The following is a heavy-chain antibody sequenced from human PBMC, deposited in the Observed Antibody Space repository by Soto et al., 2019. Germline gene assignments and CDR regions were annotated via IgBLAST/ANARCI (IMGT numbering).Heavy chain of an antibody. CDR1: GVSFSSYY. J-gene: IGHJ4*02. D-gene: IGHD3-16*01. Sequence: SETLSLTCTVSGVSFSSYYWSWIRQPPGKGLEWIGYIYYSGSTNYNPSLKSRVTISVDTSKNQFSLKLSSVTAADTAVYYCARRWGDYFDYWGQGTLVTVSS. V-gene: IGHV4-59*08. CDR2: IYYSGST. CDR3: ARRWGDYFDY.